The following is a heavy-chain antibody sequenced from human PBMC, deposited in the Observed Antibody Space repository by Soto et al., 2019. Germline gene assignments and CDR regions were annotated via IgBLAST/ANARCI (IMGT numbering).Heavy chain of an antibody. V-gene: IGHV3-48*03. CDR1: GFTFSSYE. CDR3: ARDSGYDPFDY. CDR2: ISSDGRTI. J-gene: IGHJ4*02. D-gene: IGHD5-12*01. Sequence: GGSLRLSCAASGFTFSSYEMNWVRQAPGKGLEWVSYISSDGRTIYYGDSVKGRFTISRDNAKNSLYLQMDSLRAEDTAVYYCARDSGYDPFDYWGQGTLVTVSS.